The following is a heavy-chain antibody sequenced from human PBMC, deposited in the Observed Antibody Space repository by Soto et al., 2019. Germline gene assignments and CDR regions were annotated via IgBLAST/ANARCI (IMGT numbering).Heavy chain of an antibody. CDR1: GNRFTTYN. CDR3: AGVYHYDSSGYYDY. CDR2: INPSGGRT. D-gene: IGHD3-22*01. J-gene: IGHJ4*01. V-gene: IGHV1-46*01. Sequence: SVRVSCKASGNRFTTYNMHWARHTHGQGLEWMGIINPSGGRTTYAQKFQGRVTMTRDTSTSTFHMELSSLTSEDTAVYYCAGVYHYDSSGYYDYWGQGALVTVSS.